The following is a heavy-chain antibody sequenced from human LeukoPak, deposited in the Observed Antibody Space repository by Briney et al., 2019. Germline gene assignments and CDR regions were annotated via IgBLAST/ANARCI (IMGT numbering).Heavy chain of an antibody. J-gene: IGHJ6*03. CDR3: ARASYYYDSSGYNYYYYMDV. V-gene: IGHV1-69*05. D-gene: IGHD3-22*01. CDR2: IIPIFGTA. CDR1: GGTFSSYA. Sequence: SVKVSCKASGGTFSSYAISWVRQAPGQGLEWMGGIIPIFGTANYAQKFQGRVTITTDESTSTAYMELSSLRSEDTAVYYCARASYYYDSSGYNYYYYMDVWGKGTTVTVAS.